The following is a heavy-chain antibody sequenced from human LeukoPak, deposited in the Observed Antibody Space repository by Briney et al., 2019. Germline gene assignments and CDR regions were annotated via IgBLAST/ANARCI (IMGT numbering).Heavy chain of an antibody. Sequence: ASETLSLTCSISADSITSGYWSWIRQPPGKGLEWIGYIYGIENTDYNPSLKSRVTISLDTSKNQLSLNLTAVTAADTAVYYCAGRGQRYFSDCGQGTLVTVSS. V-gene: IGHV4-59*08. D-gene: IGHD3-9*01. CDR2: IYGIENT. CDR3: AGRGQRYFSD. J-gene: IGHJ1*01. CDR1: ADSITSGY.